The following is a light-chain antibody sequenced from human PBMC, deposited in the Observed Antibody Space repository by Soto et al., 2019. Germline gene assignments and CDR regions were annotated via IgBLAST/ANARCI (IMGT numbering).Light chain of an antibody. V-gene: IGLV4-69*01. Sequence: QPVLTQSPSASASLGASVKLTCTLSSEHSSYAIAWHQQQPEKGPRYLMKINSDGYHSKGDGIPDRFSGSSSGAERYLTISSLQSEDEADYYCQTWGTGIHVFGTGTKLTVL. J-gene: IGLJ1*01. CDR3: QTWGTGIHV. CDR2: INSDGYH. CDR1: SEHSSYA.